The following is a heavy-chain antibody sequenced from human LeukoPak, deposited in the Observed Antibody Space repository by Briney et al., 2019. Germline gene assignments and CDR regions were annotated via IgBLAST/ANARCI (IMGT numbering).Heavy chain of an antibody. J-gene: IGHJ3*02. Sequence: SETLSLTCTVSDDSITMYYWSWIRQPTGKGLEWIGRVFTTGNSNYNPSLKSRVTISVDTARNRFSLRLTYVTAADTAVYFCSRFLPRQSFYYGSSAYYLINAFDIWGQGAMVTVSS. D-gene: IGHD3-22*01. V-gene: IGHV4-4*07. CDR3: SRFLPRQSFYYGSSAYYLINAFDI. CDR2: VFTTGNS. CDR1: DDSITMYY.